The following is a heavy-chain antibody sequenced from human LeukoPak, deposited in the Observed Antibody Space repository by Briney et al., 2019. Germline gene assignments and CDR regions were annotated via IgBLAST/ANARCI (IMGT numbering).Heavy chain of an antibody. Sequence: GGSLRLSCAASGFTFDSYGMHWVRQAPGKGLEWVAVISYDGNNKYYANSVKGRFTISRDNSKNTLYLQMNSLRAEDTAVYYCAKEPASSGWFDPWGQGTLVAVSS. CDR3: AKEPASSGWFDP. J-gene: IGHJ5*02. V-gene: IGHV3-30*18. CDR2: ISYDGNNK. D-gene: IGHD6-19*01. CDR1: GFTFDSYG.